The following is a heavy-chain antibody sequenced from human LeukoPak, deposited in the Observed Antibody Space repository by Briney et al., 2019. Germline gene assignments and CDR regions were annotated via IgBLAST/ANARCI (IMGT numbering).Heavy chain of an antibody. CDR1: GYTLTELS. CDR3: ATDLDYYGSGSYYWFDP. D-gene: IGHD3-10*01. J-gene: IGHJ5*02. V-gene: IGHV1-24*01. Sequence: ASVKVSCKVSGYTLTELSMHWVRQAPGKGLEWMGGFDPEDGETIYAQKFQGRVTMTEDTSTDTAYMELSSLRSEDTAVYYCATDLDYYGSGSYYWFDPWGQGTLVTVSS. CDR2: FDPEDGET.